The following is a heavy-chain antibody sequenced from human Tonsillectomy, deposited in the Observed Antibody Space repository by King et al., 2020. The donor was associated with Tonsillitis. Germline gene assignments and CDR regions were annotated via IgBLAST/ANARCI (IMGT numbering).Heavy chain of an antibody. CDR1: GFTFSSYG. CDR3: AKAEGYCSSTSCYHDAFDI. Sequence: QLVQSGGGVVQPGRSLRLSCAASGFTFSSYGMHWVRQAPGKGLEWVAVISYDGSNKYYADSVKGRFTISRDNSKNTLYLQMNSLRAEDTAVYYCAKAEGYCSSTSCYHDAFDIWGQGTMVTVSS. J-gene: IGHJ3*02. CDR2: ISYDGSNK. V-gene: IGHV3-30*18. D-gene: IGHD2-2*01.